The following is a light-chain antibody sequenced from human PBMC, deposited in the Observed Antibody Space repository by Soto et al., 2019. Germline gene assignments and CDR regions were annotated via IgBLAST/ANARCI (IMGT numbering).Light chain of an antibody. J-gene: IGLJ2*01. V-gene: IGLV2-14*01. CDR3: SSYTSRSTLVV. CDR1: SSDVGGYNY. Sequence: QSALTQAASVSGSPGQSITISCTGTSSDVGGYNYVSWYQQHPGKAPKLMIYEVSNRPSGVSNRFSGSKSGSTASLTISGLQAEDEADYYCSSYTSRSTLVVFGGGTKVTVL. CDR2: EVS.